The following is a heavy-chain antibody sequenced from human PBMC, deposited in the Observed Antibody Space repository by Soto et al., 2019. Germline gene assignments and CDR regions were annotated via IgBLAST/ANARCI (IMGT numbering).Heavy chain of an antibody. D-gene: IGHD3-3*01. V-gene: IGHV1-18*04. CDR3: ARDGITIFGVVILSHIDY. CDR2: ISAYNGNT. Sequence: ASVKVSCKASGYTFTSYGISWVRKAPGQGLEWMGWISAYNGNTNYAQKLQGRVTMTTDTSTSTAYMELRSLRSDDTAVYYCARDGITIFGVVILSHIDYWSQGTLVTVAS. CDR1: GYTFTSYG. J-gene: IGHJ4*02.